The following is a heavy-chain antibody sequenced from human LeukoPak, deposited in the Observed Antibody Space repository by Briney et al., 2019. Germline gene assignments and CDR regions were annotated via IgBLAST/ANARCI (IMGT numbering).Heavy chain of an antibody. V-gene: IGHV4-61*02. D-gene: IGHD2-2*01. CDR3: ASFSSTSSEAFDI. CDR1: GGSISSGNYY. J-gene: IGHJ3*02. CDR2: IYTSGST. Sequence: TLSLTCTVSGGSISSGNYYWSWIRQPAGKGLEWIGRIYTSGSTNYNPSLKSRVTISVDTSKNQFSLKLSSVTAADTAVYYCASFSSTSSEAFDIWGQGTMVTVSS.